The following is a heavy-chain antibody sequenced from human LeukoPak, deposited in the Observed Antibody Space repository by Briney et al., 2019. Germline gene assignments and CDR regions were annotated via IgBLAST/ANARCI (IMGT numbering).Heavy chain of an antibody. J-gene: IGHJ4*02. CDR3: ARVFRDCTNGVCYIDDY. Sequence: SETLSLTCTVSGGSISSGDYYWSWIRPPPGKGLEWIVYIYYSGSTYYNPSLKSRVTISVDTSKNQFSLKLSSVTAADTAVYYCARVFRDCTNGVCYIDDYWGQGTLVTVSS. V-gene: IGHV4-30-4*08. CDR1: GGSISSGDYY. CDR2: IYYSGST. D-gene: IGHD2-8*01.